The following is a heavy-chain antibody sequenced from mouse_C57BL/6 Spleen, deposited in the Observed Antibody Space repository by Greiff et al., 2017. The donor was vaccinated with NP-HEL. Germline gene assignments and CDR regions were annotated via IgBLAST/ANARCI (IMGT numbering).Heavy chain of an antibody. CDR2: INPYNGGT. Sequence: VQLQQSGPVLVKPGASVKMSCKASGYTFTDYYMNWVKQSHGKSLEWIGVINPYNGGTSYNQKFKGKATLTVDKSSSTAYMELNSLTSEDSAVYSCARGFITTVGYFDVWGTGTTVTVSS. CDR1: GYTFTDYY. J-gene: IGHJ1*03. D-gene: IGHD1-1*01. V-gene: IGHV1-19*01. CDR3: ARGFITTVGYFDV.